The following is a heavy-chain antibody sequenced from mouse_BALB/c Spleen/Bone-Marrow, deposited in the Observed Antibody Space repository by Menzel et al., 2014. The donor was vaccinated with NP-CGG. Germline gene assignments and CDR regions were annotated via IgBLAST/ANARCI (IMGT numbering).Heavy chain of an antibody. CDR3: ARWAIADALDY. Sequence: VQLQQSGAELVRPGSSVKISCKASGYTFSGYWMNWVKQRPGQGLEWIGQIYPGDGDTNYNENFRGKATLTADKSSSTAYMQRSSLTSEDSAGYFCARWAIADALDYWGQGTSVTVSS. J-gene: IGHJ4*01. CDR2: IYPGDGDT. V-gene: IGHV1-80*01. CDR1: GYTFSGYW.